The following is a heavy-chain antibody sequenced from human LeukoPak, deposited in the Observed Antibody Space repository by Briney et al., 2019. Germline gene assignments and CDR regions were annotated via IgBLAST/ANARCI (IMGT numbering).Heavy chain of an antibody. V-gene: IGHV4-59*01. D-gene: IGHD1-26*01. CDR2: IYYSGST. CDR1: GGSIGSYY. Sequence: TSETLSLTCTVSGGSIGSYYWSWIRQPPGKGLEWIGYIYYSGSTNYNPSLKSRVTISVDTSKNQFSLKLSSVTAADTAVYYCARGIPYSGSYFDYWGRGTLVTVSS. CDR3: ARGIPYSGSYFDY. J-gene: IGHJ4*02.